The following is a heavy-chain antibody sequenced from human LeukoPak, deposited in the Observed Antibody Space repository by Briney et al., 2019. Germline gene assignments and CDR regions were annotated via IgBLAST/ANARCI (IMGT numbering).Heavy chain of an antibody. Sequence: GASVKVSCKASGYTFTGYYMHWVRQAPGQGLEWMGRINPNSGGTNYAQKFQGRVTMTRDTSISTAYMELSRLRSDDTAVYYCARGLGGYSSGLYYFDYWGQGTLVTVSS. J-gene: IGHJ4*02. V-gene: IGHV1-2*06. CDR2: INPNSGGT. D-gene: IGHD6-19*01. CDR3: ARGLGGYSSGLYYFDY. CDR1: GYTFTGYY.